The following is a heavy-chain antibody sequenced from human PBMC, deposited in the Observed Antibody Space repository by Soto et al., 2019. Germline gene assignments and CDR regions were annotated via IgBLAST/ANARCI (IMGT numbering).Heavy chain of an antibody. J-gene: IGHJ6*02. Sequence: QLQLQESGPGLVKPSETLSLTCTVSGGSISSSSYYWGWIRQPPGKGLEWIRSIYYSGSTYYNPSLKCRVTISVDTSKNQFSLKLSSVTAADTAVYYCARIIVVPAAIGAYYYYGMDVWGQGTTVTVSS. CDR1: GGSISSSSYY. CDR2: IYYSGST. D-gene: IGHD2-2*01. V-gene: IGHV4-39*01. CDR3: ARIIVVPAAIGAYYYYGMDV.